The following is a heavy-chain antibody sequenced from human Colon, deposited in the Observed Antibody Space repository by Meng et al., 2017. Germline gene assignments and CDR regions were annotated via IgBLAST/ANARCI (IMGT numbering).Heavy chain of an antibody. Sequence: GESLKISCSASGFTFSNFEMAWLRQAPGKGLEWLSYISGRDDTKYYADSAKGRFTISRDNTKNSLYLQMNSLGAEDTAVYYCARLHLADWFCNEFWGQGTLVTVSS. CDR2: ISGRDDTK. J-gene: IGHJ4*02. CDR1: GFTFSNFE. D-gene: IGHD3-9*01. V-gene: IGHV3-48*03. CDR3: ARLHLADWFCNEF.